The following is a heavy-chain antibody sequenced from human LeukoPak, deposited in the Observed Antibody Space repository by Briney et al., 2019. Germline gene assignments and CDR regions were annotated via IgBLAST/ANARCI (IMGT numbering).Heavy chain of an antibody. J-gene: IGHJ6*03. CDR3: ARERTDYYYYMDV. CDR2: ISSSSDTI. Sequence: GGSLRLSCAASGFTFSSYSMNWVRQAPGKGLEWVSYISSSSDTIYYADSVKGRFTISRDNAKNSLYLQMNSLGAEDTAVYYCARERTDYYYYMDVWGKGTTVTVSS. CDR1: GFTFSSYS. V-gene: IGHV3-48*01.